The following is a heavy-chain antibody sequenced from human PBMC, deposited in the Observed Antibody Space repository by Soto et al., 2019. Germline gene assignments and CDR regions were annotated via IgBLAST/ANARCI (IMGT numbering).Heavy chain of an antibody. CDR1: GFTFRISA. CDR2: IRASTDST. Sequence: EVQLLESGGGLAQPGGSLRLSCAASGFTFRISALTWVRQAPGKGLEWVSTIRASTDSTYYADSVKGRITISRDNSKNTVYLQMNSLEAEDTAIYFCVRGGYTAYFDYWGQGILVTVSS. J-gene: IGHJ4*02. CDR3: VRGGYTAYFDY. V-gene: IGHV3-23*01. D-gene: IGHD5-18*01.